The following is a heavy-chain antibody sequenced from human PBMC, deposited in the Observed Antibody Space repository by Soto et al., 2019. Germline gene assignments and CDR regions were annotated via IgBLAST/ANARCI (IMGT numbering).Heavy chain of an antibody. CDR1: GGSISSYY. J-gene: IGHJ4*02. CDR2: IYYSGST. Sequence: PSETLSLTCTVSGGSISSYYWSWIRQPPGKGLEWIGYIYYSGSTNYNPSLKSRVTISVDTSKNQFSLKLSSVTAADTAVYYCAGDYLEAAGNFHIKLDYWGQGTLVTVSS. D-gene: IGHD6-13*01. V-gene: IGHV4-59*01. CDR3: AGDYLEAAGNFHIKLDY.